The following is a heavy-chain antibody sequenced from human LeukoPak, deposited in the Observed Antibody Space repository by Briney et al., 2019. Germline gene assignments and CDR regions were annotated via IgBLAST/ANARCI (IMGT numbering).Heavy chain of an antibody. J-gene: IGHJ4*02. Sequence: APVKVSCKASGYTFSSYGISWVRQAPGQGPEWMGWISAYDGNTNYAQKLQGRVTMTTDTSTSTAYMELRSLRSDDTAVYYCVRAVRGYSYAYLPYWGQGTLVTVSS. CDR3: VRAVRGYSYAYLPY. D-gene: IGHD5-18*01. CDR1: GYTFSSYG. V-gene: IGHV1-18*01. CDR2: ISAYDGNT.